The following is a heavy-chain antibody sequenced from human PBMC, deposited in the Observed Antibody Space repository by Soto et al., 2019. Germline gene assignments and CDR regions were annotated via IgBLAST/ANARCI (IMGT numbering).Heavy chain of an antibody. Sequence: QVQLQESGPGLVKPSETLSLTCTVSGGSISNYYWSWIRQPPGKGLEWIGYIYYSGSTNYNPSLKGRLTLSVXTSKNQFSLKLSSVTAADTAVYYCARAGAATLSDYWGQGTLVTVSS. CDR1: GGSISNYY. CDR3: ARAGAATLSDY. CDR2: IYYSGST. V-gene: IGHV4-59*01. J-gene: IGHJ4*02. D-gene: IGHD2-15*01.